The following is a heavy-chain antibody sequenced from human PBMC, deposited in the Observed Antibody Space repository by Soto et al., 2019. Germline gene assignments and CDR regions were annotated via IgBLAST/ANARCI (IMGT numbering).Heavy chain of an antibody. Sequence: SETLSLTCTVCSASFSKYYCSWIRQPPWKGLEWIGYIYFNGNTNYNPSLKRRVTISIDTSKKQISLNLTSVTDADTAVYYCASVTFGGVVLAHWGRLTLVAVCS. CDR3: ASVTFGGVVLAH. CDR2: IYFNGNT. J-gene: IGHJ4*02. CDR1: SASFSKYY. D-gene: IGHD3-16*01. V-gene: IGHV4-59*01.